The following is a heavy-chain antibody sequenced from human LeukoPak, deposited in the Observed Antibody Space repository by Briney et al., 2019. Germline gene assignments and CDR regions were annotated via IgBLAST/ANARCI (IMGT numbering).Heavy chain of an antibody. Sequence: ASVKVSCKASGDTFIPYTFSWVRQAPGQGLEWMGRIIPSLDISNYAQKSQGRVTLSADKATTTTYMELTSLRSEDTAVYYCASGDYVGAFDIWGQGTMVTVSS. CDR1: GDTFIPYT. J-gene: IGHJ3*02. V-gene: IGHV1-69*02. D-gene: IGHD4-17*01. CDR3: ASGDYVGAFDI. CDR2: IIPSLDIS.